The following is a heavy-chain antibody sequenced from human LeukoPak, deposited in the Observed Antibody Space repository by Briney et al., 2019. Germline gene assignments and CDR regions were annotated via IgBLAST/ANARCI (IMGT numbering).Heavy chain of an antibody. CDR2: IRYDGSEK. CDR1: GIRFNTYG. CDR3: VKDLSTRCHYLCSYAFDI. J-gene: IGHJ3*02. D-gene: IGHD2-2*01. Sequence: GGSLRLSCAASGIRFNTYGVHWVRQAPGKGLEWVAFIRYDGSEKYYVDSVKGRFTISRDSSENKMYLQMNNLKTEDTATYYCVKDLSTRCHYLCSYAFDIWGQGTLVTVSS. V-gene: IGHV3-30*02.